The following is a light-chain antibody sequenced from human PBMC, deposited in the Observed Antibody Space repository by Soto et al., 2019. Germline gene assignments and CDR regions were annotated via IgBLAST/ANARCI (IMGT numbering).Light chain of an antibody. CDR3: QQSYSTPIT. V-gene: IGKV1-39*01. Sequence: MTQSTPSVLGPVGKKLTFRSRTSQRINSYLNWYQQKPGEAPTLLIYGASSLQSGVPSRFSGSGSGTDFTLTISSLQPEDFATYYCQQSYSTPITFGQGTRLEIK. CDR2: GAS. J-gene: IGKJ5*01. CDR1: QRINSY.